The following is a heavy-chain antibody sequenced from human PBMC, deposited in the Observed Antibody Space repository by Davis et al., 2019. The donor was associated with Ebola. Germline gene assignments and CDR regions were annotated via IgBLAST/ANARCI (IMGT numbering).Heavy chain of an antibody. D-gene: IGHD5-18*01. CDR2: ISAYNGNT. Sequence: ASVKVSCKASGYTFTSYGISWVRQAPGQGLEWMGWISAYNGNTNYAQKLQGRVTMTTDTSTSTAYMELRSLRSDDTAVYYCARDLARGYSYGLGYWGQGTLVTVSS. V-gene: IGHV1-18*04. CDR1: GYTFTSYG. CDR3: ARDLARGYSYGLGY. J-gene: IGHJ4*02.